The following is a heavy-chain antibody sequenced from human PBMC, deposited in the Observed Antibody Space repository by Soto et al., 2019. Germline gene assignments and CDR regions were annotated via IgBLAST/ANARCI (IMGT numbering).Heavy chain of an antibody. CDR2: IYYSGST. J-gene: IGHJ4*02. CDR1: RGSISRSLYS. CDR3: GRTRGYSYGVDD. Sequence: PSETLSLTCTVSRGSISRSLYSWGCIRQPPGKGLEWIGSIYYSGSTYYNPSLKSRVTISVDTSKNQFSLKLSSVTASDTAVYYCGRTRGYSYGVDDWGQGIRVTVSS. D-gene: IGHD5-18*01. V-gene: IGHV4-39*01.